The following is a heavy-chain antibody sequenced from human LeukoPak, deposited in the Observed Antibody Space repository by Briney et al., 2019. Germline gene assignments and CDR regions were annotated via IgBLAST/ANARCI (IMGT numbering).Heavy chain of an antibody. V-gene: IGHV3-21*01. Sequence: GGSLRLSCAASGLTFSSYSMNWVRQAPGKGLEWVSSISSSSSYIHYADSVKGRFTISRDNAKNSLYLQMNSLRAEDTAVYYCARAPYGSGSYSGSDYWGQGTLVTVSS. CDR1: GLTFSSYS. D-gene: IGHD3-10*01. CDR3: ARAPYGSGSYSGSDY. CDR2: ISSSSSYI. J-gene: IGHJ4*02.